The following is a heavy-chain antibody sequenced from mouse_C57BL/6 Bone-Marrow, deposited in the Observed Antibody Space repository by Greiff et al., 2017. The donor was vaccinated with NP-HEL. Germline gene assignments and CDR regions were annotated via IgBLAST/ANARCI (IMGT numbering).Heavy chain of an antibody. CDR1: GFTFSDYG. V-gene: IGHV5-17*01. CDR2: ISSGSSTI. Sequence: EVQLVESGGGLVKPGGSLKLSCAASGFTFSDYGMHWVRQAPEKGLEWVAYISSGSSTIYYADTVKGRFTISRDNAKNTLFLQMTSLRSEDTAMYYCARPDGSLYFDVWGTGTTVTVSS. CDR3: ARPDGSLYFDV. J-gene: IGHJ1*03. D-gene: IGHD1-1*01.